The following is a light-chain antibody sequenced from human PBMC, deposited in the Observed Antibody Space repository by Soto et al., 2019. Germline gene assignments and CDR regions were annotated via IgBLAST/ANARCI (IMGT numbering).Light chain of an antibody. CDR2: EVS. CDR3: SSYTSSNTLGNV. V-gene: IGLV2-14*01. J-gene: IGLJ1*01. Sequence: SVPTQLASVPGSPGQSITISCTGTSSDVGGYQYVSWYQQHAGKAPKLILYEVSNRPSGVSNRISGSKSGNTASHTISPLQPEDEADYYCSSYTSSNTLGNVFGTGTKVTVL. CDR1: SSDVGGYQY.